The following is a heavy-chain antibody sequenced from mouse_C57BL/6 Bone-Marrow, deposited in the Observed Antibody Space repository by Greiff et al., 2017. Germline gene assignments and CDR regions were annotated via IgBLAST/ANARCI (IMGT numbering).Heavy chain of an antibody. Sequence: VQRVESGAELARPGASVKLSCKASGYTFTSYGISWVKQRTGQGLEWIGEIYPRSGNTYYNEKFKGKATLTSDKSSSTAYMQLSSLTSEDSAVYFCARGLCPTTGYFDGWGTGTTVTVSS. CDR2: IYPRSGNT. CDR1: GYTFTSYG. J-gene: IGHJ1*03. D-gene: IGHD2-12*01. V-gene: IGHV1-81*01. CDR3: ARGLCPTTGYFDG.